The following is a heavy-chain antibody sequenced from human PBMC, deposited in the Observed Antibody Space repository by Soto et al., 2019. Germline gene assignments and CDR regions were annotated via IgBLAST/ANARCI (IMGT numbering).Heavy chain of an antibody. CDR2: INPNTGGT. CDR1: GYTFTTYY. D-gene: IGHD2-15*01. Sequence: EASVKVSCKASGYTFTTYYIHWVRQAPGQGPEWMGWINPNTGGTHYSQGFQGRVTMTRDTSISTAYMELSSLGSDDTAVYFCAKTSMRGGPYGFDIWGQGTMVTVSS. CDR3: AKTSMRGGPYGFDI. V-gene: IGHV1-2*02. J-gene: IGHJ3*02.